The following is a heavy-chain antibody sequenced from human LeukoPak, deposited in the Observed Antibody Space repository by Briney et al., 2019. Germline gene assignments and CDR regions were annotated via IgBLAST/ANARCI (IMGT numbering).Heavy chain of an antibody. V-gene: IGHV3-30*04. D-gene: IGHD2-8*01. J-gene: IGHJ6*02. CDR2: ISVDGSNK. Sequence: GRSLRLSCAASGFTFRTYAMHWVRQAPGKGLEWVAVISVDGSNKYYADSVKGRFTISRDNSKNTLYMQLNSLTAEDTAVYYCARGLYALDYYYGLDVWGQGTKVTVSS. CDR1: GFTFRTYA. CDR3: ARGLYALDYYYGLDV.